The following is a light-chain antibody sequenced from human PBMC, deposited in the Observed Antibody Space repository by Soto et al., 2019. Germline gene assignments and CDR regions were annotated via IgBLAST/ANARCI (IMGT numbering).Light chain of an antibody. CDR1: SSDVGAYIY. CDR3: SSYSDSDTKV. V-gene: IGLV2-14*01. CDR2: EVN. J-gene: IGLJ1*01. Sequence: QSALTQPASVFGSPGQSITISCGGTSSDVGAYIYVSWYQQYPGKAPKLIIYEVNNRPSGVSGRFSGSKSDTTAFLTISGLQAEDEADYYCSSYSDSDTKVFGTGTKVTVL.